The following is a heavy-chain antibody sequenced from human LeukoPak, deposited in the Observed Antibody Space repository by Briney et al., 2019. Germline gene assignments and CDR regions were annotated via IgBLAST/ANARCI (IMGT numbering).Heavy chain of an antibody. CDR3: ARDLKGLGYCSITSCYMDV. V-gene: IGHV3-21*01. J-gene: IGHJ6*04. D-gene: IGHD2-2*01. Sequence: GGSLRLSCAASGFTFSTYSVNWVRQAPGKGLEWVSSISSSSAYIDYADSVKGRFTISRDNAKNSLYLQMNRLRAEDTAVYYCARDLKGLGYCSITSCYMDVWGKGTTVTVSS. CDR2: ISSSSAYI. CDR1: GFTFSTYS.